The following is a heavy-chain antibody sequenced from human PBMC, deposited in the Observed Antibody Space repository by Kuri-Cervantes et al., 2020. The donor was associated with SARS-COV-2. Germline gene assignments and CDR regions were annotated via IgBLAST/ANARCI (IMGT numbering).Heavy chain of an antibody. J-gene: IGHJ4*02. V-gene: IGHV3-30*18. Sequence: GESLKISCAASGFTFSSYSMNWVRQAPGKGLEWVAVISHDGKNKKCIASGKGRFTISRDNSQNTLYLHMESLRSEDTAMYYCAKDRVGVQDFWGQGTLVTVSS. D-gene: IGHD2-21*01. CDR3: AKDRVGVQDF. CDR2: ISHDGKNK. CDR1: GFTFSSYS.